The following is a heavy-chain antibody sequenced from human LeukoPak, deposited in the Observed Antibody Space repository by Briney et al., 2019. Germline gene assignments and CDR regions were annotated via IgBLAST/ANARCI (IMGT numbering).Heavy chain of an antibody. CDR2: ISSSGSTI. Sequence: KAGGSLRLSCAAYGFTFSDYYMSWIRQAPGKGLGWVSYISSSGSTIYYADSVKGRFTISRDNAKNSLYLQMNGLRAEDTAVYDGARVTDYYGSGSYYHDYGGQGPLVTVSS. CDR3: ARVTDYYGSGSYYHDY. D-gene: IGHD3-10*01. J-gene: IGHJ4*02. CDR1: GFTFSDYY. V-gene: IGHV3-11*01.